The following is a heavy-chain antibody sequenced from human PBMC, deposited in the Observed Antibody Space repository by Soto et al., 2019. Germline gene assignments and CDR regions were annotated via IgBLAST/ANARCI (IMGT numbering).Heavy chain of an antibody. CDR2: INPNSGGT. D-gene: IGHD1-1*01. CDR1: GYTFTGYY. Sequence: GYTFTGYYMHWVRQAPGQGLEWMGWINPNSGGTNYAQKIQGWVTMTRDTSISTAYMELSRLRSDDTAVYYCARGKYMDDAFDIWGQGTMVTVSS. CDR3: ARGKYMDDAFDI. V-gene: IGHV1-2*04. J-gene: IGHJ3*02.